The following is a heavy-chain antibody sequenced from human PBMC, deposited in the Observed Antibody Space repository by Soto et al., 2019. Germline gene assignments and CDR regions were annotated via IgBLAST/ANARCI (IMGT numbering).Heavy chain of an antibody. V-gene: IGHV4-34*01. D-gene: IGHD3-10*01. CDR3: ARGTFTYYYGSGSRRFDY. CDR2: INHSGST. CDR1: GGSFSGYY. J-gene: IGHJ4*02. Sequence: SETLSLTCAVYGGSFSGYYWSWIRQPPGKGLEWIGEINHSGSTNYNPSLKSRVTISVDTSKNQFSLKLSSVTAADTAVYYCARGTFTYYYGSGSRRFDYWGQGTLVTVSS.